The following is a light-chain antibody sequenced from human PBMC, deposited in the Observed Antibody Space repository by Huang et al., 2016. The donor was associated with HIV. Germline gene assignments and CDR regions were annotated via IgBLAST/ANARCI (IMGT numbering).Light chain of an antibody. CDR2: AAS. CDR3: QQYYSTPTWT. CDR1: QDISNS. J-gene: IGKJ1*01. Sequence: DIQMTQSPFSLSASVGDRVTITCRASQDISNSLAWYQQKPGKAPKLLLYAASRLESVVPTRFGGSGSGTDYTLTISSLQPEDFATYYCQQYYSTPTWTFGQGTKVEIK. V-gene: IGKV1-NL1*01.